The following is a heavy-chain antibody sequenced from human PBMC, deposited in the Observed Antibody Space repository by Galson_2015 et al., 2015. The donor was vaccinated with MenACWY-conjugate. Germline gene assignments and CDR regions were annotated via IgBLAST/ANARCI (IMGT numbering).Heavy chain of an antibody. J-gene: IGHJ6*02. CDR1: GFTFSSYA. CDR3: AKQARIAAAGTDYYYYGMDV. D-gene: IGHD6-13*01. CDR2: ISGSGGST. V-gene: IGHV3-23*01. Sequence: SLRLSCAASGFTFSSYAMSWVRQAPGRGLEWVSAISGSGGSTYYADSVKGRFTISRDNSKNTLYLQMNSLRAEDTAVYYCAKQARIAAAGTDYYYYGMDVWGQGTTVTVSS.